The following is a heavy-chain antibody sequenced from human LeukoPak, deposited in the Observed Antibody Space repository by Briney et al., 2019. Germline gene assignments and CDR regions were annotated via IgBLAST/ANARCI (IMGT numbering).Heavy chain of an antibody. Sequence: SETLSLTCTFSGGSISSYYWSWIRQPAGKGLEWIGRIYSSGSTNYNPSLKSRVTMSVGRSKNQFSLKLSSVTAADTAVYYCARGHYDILTGYYRTLFDYWGQGTLVTVSS. CDR2: IYSSGST. J-gene: IGHJ4*02. V-gene: IGHV4-4*07. D-gene: IGHD3-9*01. CDR3: ARGHYDILTGYYRTLFDY. CDR1: GGSISSYY.